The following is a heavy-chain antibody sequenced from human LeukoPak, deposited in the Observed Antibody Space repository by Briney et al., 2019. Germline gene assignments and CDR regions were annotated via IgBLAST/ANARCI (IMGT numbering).Heavy chain of an antibody. CDR1: GFTFSRNG. CDR3: EAYDPFDY. V-gene: IGHV3-23*01. Sequence: GGSLRLSCAGSGFTFSRNGLNWVRQAPGKGLEWVSAISGSGGSTYYADSVKGRFTISRDNSKNTLYLQMNSLRAEDTAVYYCEAYDPFDYWGQGTLVTVSS. D-gene: IGHD3-22*01. J-gene: IGHJ4*02. CDR2: ISGSGGST.